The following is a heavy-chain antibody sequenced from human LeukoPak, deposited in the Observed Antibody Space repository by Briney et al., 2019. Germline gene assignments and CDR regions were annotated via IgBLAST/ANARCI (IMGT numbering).Heavy chain of an antibody. CDR1: GFIFRNYG. CDR3: AKDQPGDGYNSI. V-gene: IGHV3-23*01. CDR2: VHGRN. Sequence: GGSLRLSRAASGFIFRNYGMSWVRQAPGKGLEWVSTVHGRNYYADSVKGRFIISRDDSRSTLYLQMDNLRVEDTAVYYCAKDQPGDGYNSIWGQGTLVTVSS. D-gene: IGHD5-24*01. J-gene: IGHJ4*02.